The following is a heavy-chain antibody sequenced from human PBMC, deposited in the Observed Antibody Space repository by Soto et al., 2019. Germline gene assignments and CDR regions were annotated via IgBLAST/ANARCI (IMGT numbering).Heavy chain of an antibody. CDR2: IIPIFGTA. Sequence: SVKVSCKASGGTFSSYAISWVRQAPGQGLEWMGGIIPIFGTANYAQKFQGRVTITADESTSTAYMELSSLRSEDTAVYYCATRYSYGYVGDYYGMDVWVQGTTVTVSS. CDR1: GGTFSSYA. V-gene: IGHV1-69*13. D-gene: IGHD5-18*01. CDR3: ATRYSYGYVGDYYGMDV. J-gene: IGHJ6*02.